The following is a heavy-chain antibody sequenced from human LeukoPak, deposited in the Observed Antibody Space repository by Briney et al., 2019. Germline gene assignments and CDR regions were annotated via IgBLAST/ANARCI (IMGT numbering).Heavy chain of an antibody. J-gene: IGHJ4*02. CDR1: GFTFSNYA. CDR3: ARSVNVDSAFDY. Sequence: GGSLRLSCAATGFTFSNYAIHWGRQAPGKGLEWVAFISDDGSRQHYADSVKGRFTISRDNSKNTLNLQMNSLRAEDTAVYYCARSVNVDSAFDYWGQGTLVTVSS. D-gene: IGHD5-12*01. CDR2: ISDDGSRQ. V-gene: IGHV3-30-3*01.